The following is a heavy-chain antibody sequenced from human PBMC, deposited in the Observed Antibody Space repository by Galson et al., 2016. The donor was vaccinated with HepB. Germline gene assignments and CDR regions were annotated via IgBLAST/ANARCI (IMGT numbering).Heavy chain of an antibody. D-gene: IGHD2-21*02. CDR2: IIPIFDSA. Sequence: SVKVSCKASGGTFSDYAISWVRQAPGQGLEWMGGIIPIFDSANYAQKFQGRVTITGDESTSIAYMELSSLRSEDTAVYYCVRAHTPGIVVVTAPLYYWGQGTLVTVSS. J-gene: IGHJ4*02. V-gene: IGHV1-69*13. CDR1: GGTFSDYA. CDR3: VRAHTPGIVVVTAPLYY.